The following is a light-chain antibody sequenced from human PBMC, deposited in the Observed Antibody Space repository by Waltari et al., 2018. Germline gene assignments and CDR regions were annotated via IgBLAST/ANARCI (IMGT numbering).Light chain of an antibody. Sequence: EIVLTQSPATLSLSPGERATLSCRPSQSFRVYLAWYQQKPGQAPSLLIYDTSNRASGTPDRFSGSGSGTDFSLSISSLEPEDFAVYYCQQRHNWPLTFGGGTKVEIK. V-gene: IGKV3-11*01. CDR3: QQRHNWPLT. J-gene: IGKJ4*01. CDR2: DTS. CDR1: QSFRVY.